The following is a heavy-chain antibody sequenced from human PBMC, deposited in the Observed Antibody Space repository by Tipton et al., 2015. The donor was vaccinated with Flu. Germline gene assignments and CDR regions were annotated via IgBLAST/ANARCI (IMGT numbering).Heavy chain of an antibody. CDR2: IYSSGRST. CDR1: GGSISGYY. J-gene: IGHJ4*02. D-gene: IGHD3-22*01. V-gene: IGHV4-59*01. Sequence: TLSLTCTVSGGSISGYYWSWIRQPPGRGLEWIGYIYSSGRSTNYNPSVKSRVTISVDTSKNQFSLELSSVTAADTAVYYCARDRYDSSGFVDYWGQGTLVTVSS. CDR3: ARDRYDSSGFVDY.